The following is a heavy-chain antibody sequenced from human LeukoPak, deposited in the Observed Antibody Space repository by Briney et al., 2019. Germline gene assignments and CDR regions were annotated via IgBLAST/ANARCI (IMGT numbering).Heavy chain of an antibody. CDR1: GASISNYY. D-gene: IGHD3-10*01. CDR3: ASQVRGVTAFDY. CDR2: INHSGST. Sequence: PSETLSLTCTVSGASISNYYWSWIRQPPGKGLEWIGEINHSGSTNYNPSLKSRVTISVDTSKNQFSLKLSSVTTADTAVYYCASQVRGVTAFDYWGQGTLVTVSS. V-gene: IGHV4-34*01. J-gene: IGHJ4*02.